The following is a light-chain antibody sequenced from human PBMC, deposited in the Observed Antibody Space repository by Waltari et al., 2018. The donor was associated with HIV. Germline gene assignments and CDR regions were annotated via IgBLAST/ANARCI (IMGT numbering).Light chain of an antibody. CDR2: DVS. V-gene: IGLV2-14*03. J-gene: IGLJ2*01. CDR3: SSYTSSSTPVV. CDR1: SSDVGGYNY. Sequence: QSALTQPASVSGSPGQSITISCTGTSSDVGGYNYVSCYQQHPGEAPKLMMYDVSNRHSGVSNRFSGSKSGNTASLTISGLQAEDEADYYCSSYTSSSTPVVFGGGTKLTVL.